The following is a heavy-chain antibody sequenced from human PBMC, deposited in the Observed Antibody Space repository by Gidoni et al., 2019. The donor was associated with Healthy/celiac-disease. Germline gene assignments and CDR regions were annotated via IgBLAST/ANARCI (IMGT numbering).Heavy chain of an antibody. CDR3: ARDLRIAARWGYFDY. J-gene: IGHJ4*02. V-gene: IGHV4-38-2*02. CDR1: GYSISSGYY. Sequence: QVQLQESGPGLVTPSETLSLTCAVSGYSISSGYYWGWIRQPPGKGLEWIGSIYHSGSTYYNPSLKSRVTISVDTSKNQFSLKLSSVTAADTAVYYCARDLRIAARWGYFDYWGQGTLVTVSS. D-gene: IGHD6-6*01. CDR2: IYHSGST.